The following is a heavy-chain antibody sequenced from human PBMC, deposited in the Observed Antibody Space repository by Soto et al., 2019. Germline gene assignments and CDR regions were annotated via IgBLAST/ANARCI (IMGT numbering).Heavy chain of an antibody. J-gene: IGHJ5*02. D-gene: IGHD2-8*01. Sequence: EVQLVESGGGLVQPGGSLRLSCAASGFNFSSYEMNWVRQPPGKGLEWVSYISSSGSTIDYADSVKGRFTISRDNAKNSLDLEMNRRRGADTARYYCAREVAGVLGWFGAWGQGTLVAVSS. V-gene: IGHV3-48*03. CDR1: GFNFSSYE. CDR2: ISSSGSTI. CDR3: AREVAGVLGWFGA.